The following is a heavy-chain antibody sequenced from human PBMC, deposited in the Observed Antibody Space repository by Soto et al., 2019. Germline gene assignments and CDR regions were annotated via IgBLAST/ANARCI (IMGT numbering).Heavy chain of an antibody. D-gene: IGHD6-19*01. CDR3: VRVNASGPYYSGMDV. J-gene: IGHJ6*02. CDR1: GFTFDEYA. CDR2: TTWNSDII. Sequence: EVQLVESGGGLVQPGRSLRLSCTASGFTFDEYAMHWVRQPPGKGLEWVSGTTWNSDIIAYADSVKGRFTISRDNAKNSLYLQMNSLRAEDTALYYCVRVNASGPYYSGMDVWGQGTTVTVSS. V-gene: IGHV3-9*01.